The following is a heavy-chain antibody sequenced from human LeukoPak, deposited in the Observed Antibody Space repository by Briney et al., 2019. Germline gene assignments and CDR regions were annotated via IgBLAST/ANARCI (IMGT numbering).Heavy chain of an antibody. D-gene: IGHD6-19*01. CDR2: IYYSGTT. Sequence: SETLSLTCTVSGGSISSYYWSGMRQPPGKGLEWSRYIYYSGTTDYNPALKSRVTISVDTSQNQFSLNLSSVTAADTAVYYCARHYSTVWWSFAYWGQGTLVTVSS. J-gene: IGHJ4*02. CDR3: ARHYSTVWWSFAY. CDR1: GGSISSYY. V-gene: IGHV4-59*08.